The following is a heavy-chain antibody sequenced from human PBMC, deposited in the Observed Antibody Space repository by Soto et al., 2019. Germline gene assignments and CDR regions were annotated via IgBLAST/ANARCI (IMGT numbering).Heavy chain of an antibody. CDR2: ISNDGDT. J-gene: IGHJ6*01. CDR1: GFIVNTKY. V-gene: IGHV3-53*01. CDR3: TTEYYYHLDV. Sequence: EVQLVESGGGLIQPGGSLRLSCAASGFIVNTKYMSWVRQAPGKGLEWVSVISNDGDTYYADSVKGRFTISRDISRNTLYLQINSPRAEDTAVYYCTTEYYYHLDVWGLGTTVTV.